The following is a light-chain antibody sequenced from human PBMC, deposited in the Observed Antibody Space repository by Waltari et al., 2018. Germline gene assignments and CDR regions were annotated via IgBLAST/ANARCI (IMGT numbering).Light chain of an antibody. CDR1: RTVDSTY. Sequence: EIVLTQSPGTLSLSPGERATLSCRASRTVDSTYFAWYQHKPGQAPRLLMSNTSARATGIPYGFRGSGSGTDFTLTIDDLEPGDSAVYFCQQFGGSPMYTFGRGTKLEI. J-gene: IGKJ2*01. CDR2: NTS. CDR3: QQFGGSPMYT. V-gene: IGKV3-20*01.